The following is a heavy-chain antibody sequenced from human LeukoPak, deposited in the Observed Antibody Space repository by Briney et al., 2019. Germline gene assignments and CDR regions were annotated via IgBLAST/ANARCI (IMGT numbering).Heavy chain of an antibody. V-gene: IGHV1-69*13. CDR2: ITPLFETP. Sequence: ASVKVSCKTSGGPLRSDIITWVRQAPGQGLEWVGGITPLFETPHYAQKFHGRVTITADESTSTVYMELSRLTSEDTAVYYCARVSGSTQFDPWGQGTLVTVSS. CDR1: GGPLRSDI. J-gene: IGHJ5*02. CDR3: ARVSGSTQFDP. D-gene: IGHD2-2*01.